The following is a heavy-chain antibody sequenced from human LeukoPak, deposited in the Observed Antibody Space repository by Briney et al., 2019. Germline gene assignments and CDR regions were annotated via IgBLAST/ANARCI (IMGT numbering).Heavy chain of an antibody. J-gene: IGHJ4*02. CDR3: AKPSAGGNSEGDY. Sequence: GGSLRLSCTVSGFTVSTNSMSWVRQTPGEGLEWVSFIYSGGSTHYSDSVKGRFTISRDNSKNTLYLQMNSLRAEDTAVYYCAKPSAGGNSEGDYWGQGTLVTVSS. CDR1: GFTVSTNS. D-gene: IGHD4-23*01. V-gene: IGHV3-53*01. CDR2: IYSGGST.